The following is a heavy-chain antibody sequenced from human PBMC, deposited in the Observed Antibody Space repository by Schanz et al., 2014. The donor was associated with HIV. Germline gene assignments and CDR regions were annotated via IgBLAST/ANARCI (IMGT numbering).Heavy chain of an antibody. CDR2: IYDTGVT. V-gene: IGHV4-31*11. CDR1: DDSFFFRRYY. J-gene: IGHJ4*02. Sequence: QVQLQQWGAGLLKPSETLSLTCAVYDDSFFFRRYYWSWIRQHPGKGLQWIGYIYDTGVTYYNPSLRSRVTMSIDTSKSQFSLKLSLVTAADTAVYYCARGSGLDYWGQGTLVTVSS. D-gene: IGHD1-1*01. CDR3: ARGSGLDY.